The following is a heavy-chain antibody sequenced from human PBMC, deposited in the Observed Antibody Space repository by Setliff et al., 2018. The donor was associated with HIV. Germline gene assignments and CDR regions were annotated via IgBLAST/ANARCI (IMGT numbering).Heavy chain of an antibody. CDR2: IYYSGTT. D-gene: IGHD3-10*01. J-gene: IGHJ4*02. CDR1: GASVNSNNYY. V-gene: IGHV4-39*07. CDR3: ARMDYHNSGRYIGTCDY. Sequence: SETLSLTCTVSGASVNSNNYYWGWIRQPPGKGLEWIASIYYSGTTYYNPSLKSRVTISVDTSKNQFSLKLSSVTAADTAVYYCARMDYHNSGRYIGTCDYWGQGMLVTVSS.